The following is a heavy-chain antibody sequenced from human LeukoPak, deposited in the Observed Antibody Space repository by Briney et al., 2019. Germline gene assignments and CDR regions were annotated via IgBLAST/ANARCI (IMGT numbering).Heavy chain of an antibody. V-gene: IGHV3-30*03. CDR3: ARDDGYGDSNCFDY. CDR2: ISYDAKSD. J-gene: IGHJ4*02. D-gene: IGHD4-17*01. Sequence: GRSLRLSCVTSGFTFSSYGMHWVRQVPGKGLEWVAVISYDAKSDYHVDSVKGRFTISRDNAKNSLYLQMNSLRAEDTAVYYCARDDGYGDSNCFDYWGQGTLVTVSS. CDR1: GFTFSSYG.